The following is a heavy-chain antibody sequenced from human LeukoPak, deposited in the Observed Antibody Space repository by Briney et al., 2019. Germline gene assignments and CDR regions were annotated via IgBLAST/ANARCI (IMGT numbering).Heavy chain of an antibody. Sequence: PGGSLRLSCAASGFTFDEYAMHWARQAPGKGLEWVSGISWNSGSIGYADSVKGRFTISRDNAKNSLYLQMNSLRVEDTALYYCAKRGSIYYGSGGPFDYWGQGTLVTISS. V-gene: IGHV3-9*01. D-gene: IGHD3-10*01. CDR1: GFTFDEYA. CDR2: ISWNSGSI. CDR3: AKRGSIYYGSGGPFDY. J-gene: IGHJ4*02.